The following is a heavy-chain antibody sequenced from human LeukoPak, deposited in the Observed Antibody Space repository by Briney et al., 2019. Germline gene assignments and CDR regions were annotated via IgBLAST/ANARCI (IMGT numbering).Heavy chain of an antibody. CDR2: IHRDGSST. J-gene: IGHJ1*01. CDR3: AKDSGDYGDYEYFQH. CDR1: GFAFSSYW. D-gene: IGHD4-17*01. Sequence: PSGGSLRLSCAASGFAFSSYWMHWVRQGPGKGLVWVSRIHRDGSSTSYADSVKGRFTISRDNAKSTLYLQMNSLRAEDTAVYYCAKDSGDYGDYEYFQHWGQGTLVTVSS. V-gene: IGHV3-74*01.